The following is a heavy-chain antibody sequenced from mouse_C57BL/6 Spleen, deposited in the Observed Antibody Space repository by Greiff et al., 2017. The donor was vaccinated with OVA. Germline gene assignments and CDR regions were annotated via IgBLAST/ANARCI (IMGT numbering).Heavy chain of an antibody. J-gene: IGHJ1*03. Sequence: VQLQQPGAELVKPGASVKLSCKASGYTFTSYWMHWVKQRPGQGLEWIGMIHPNSGSTNYNEKFKSKATLTVDKSSSTAYMQLSSLTSEDSAVYYCAKVYDGYSYWYFDVWGTGTTVTVSS. CDR3: AKVYDGYSYWYFDV. CDR2: IHPNSGST. V-gene: IGHV1-64*01. D-gene: IGHD2-3*01. CDR1: GYTFTSYW.